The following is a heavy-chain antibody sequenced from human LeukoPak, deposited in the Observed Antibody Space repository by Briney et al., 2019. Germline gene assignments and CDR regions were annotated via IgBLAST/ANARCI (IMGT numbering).Heavy chain of an antibody. CDR2: ISGSGGST. CDR1: GCPFSSYA. CDR3: AREGGYYGSGFWWAFDI. J-gene: IGHJ3*02. V-gene: IGHV3-23*01. Sequence: GGSLRLSCAASGCPFSSYAMSWVRRAPGKGLEWVSAISGSGGSTYYADSVKGRSTISRDNSKNTLYLQMNSLRAEDTAVYYCAREGGYYGSGFWWAFDIWGQGTMVTVSS. D-gene: IGHD3-10*01.